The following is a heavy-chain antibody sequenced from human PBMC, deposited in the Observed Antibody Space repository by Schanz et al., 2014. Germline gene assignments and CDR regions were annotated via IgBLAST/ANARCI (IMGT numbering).Heavy chain of an antibody. CDR1: GGSISSGGSS. CDR2: IYHSGST. V-gene: IGHV4-30-2*01. D-gene: IGHD5-12*01. Sequence: QLQLQESGSGLVKPSQTLSLTCGVSGGSISSGGSSWNWIRLPPGKGLEWIGYIYHSGSTYYNPSLKSRVPIPLDSSKTHFSLILNSVTAADTAVYYCAGGRGEVATIFHYYYFYYMDVWGKGTTVSVSS. CDR3: AGGRGEVATIFHYYYFYYMDV. J-gene: IGHJ6*03.